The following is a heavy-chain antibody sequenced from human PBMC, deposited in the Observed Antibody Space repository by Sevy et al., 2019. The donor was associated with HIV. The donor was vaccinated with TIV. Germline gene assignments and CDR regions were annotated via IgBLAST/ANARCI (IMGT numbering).Heavy chain of an antibody. CDR3: NTDPLIVLLVTDGMDV. CDR2: IKAKSDGGTI. D-gene: IGHD2-8*02. Sequence: GGSLRLSCAASGFTFSYAWMSWVRQAPGKGLEWVGRIKAKSDGGTIDYAAPVKGRFTISRDDSKNTLYLQMNSLKTEDTGIYYCNTDPLIVLLVTDGMDVWGQGTTVTVSS. V-gene: IGHV3-15*01. CDR1: GFTFSYAW. J-gene: IGHJ6*02.